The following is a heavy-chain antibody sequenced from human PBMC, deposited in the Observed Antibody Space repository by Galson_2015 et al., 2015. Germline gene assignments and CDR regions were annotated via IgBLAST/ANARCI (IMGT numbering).Heavy chain of an antibody. Sequence: SVKVSCKASGGTFSSYAISWVRQAPGQGLGWMGGIIPIFGTANYAQKFQGRVTITADESTSTAYMELSSLRSEDTAVYYCARDQKEYYDSSGDAFDIWGQGTMVTVSS. V-gene: IGHV1-69*13. CDR2: IIPIFGTA. CDR3: ARDQKEYYDSSGDAFDI. D-gene: IGHD3-22*01. J-gene: IGHJ3*02. CDR1: GGTFSSYA.